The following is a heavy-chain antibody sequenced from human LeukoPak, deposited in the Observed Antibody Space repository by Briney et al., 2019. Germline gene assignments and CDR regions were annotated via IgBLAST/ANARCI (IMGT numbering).Heavy chain of an antibody. J-gene: IGHJ6*03. V-gene: IGHV3-30*02. Sequence: GGSLRLSCAASGFTFSSYGMHWVRQAPGKGLEWVAFIRYDGSNKYYADSVKGRFTISRDNSKNTLYLQMNSLRAEDTAVDYCXXXXXXXSSWDXCXYYYMDVCGXGTTVTVSS. D-gene: IGHD6-13*01. CDR3: XXXXXXXSSWDXCXYYYMDV. CDR1: GFTFSSYG. CDR2: IRYDGSNK.